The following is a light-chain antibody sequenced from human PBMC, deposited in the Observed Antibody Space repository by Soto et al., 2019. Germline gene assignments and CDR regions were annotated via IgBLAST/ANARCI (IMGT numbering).Light chain of an antibody. CDR2: VTS. J-gene: IGKJ4*01. Sequence: IQLTQSPSSLSASVGDRVTITCRASQGVSSYLAWYQQKPGKAPNLLIYVTSTMQSGVPSRFSGSGSRTDFPLTISTLQPEDFATYYCQQHNSYQLTFGGGTKVEIK. CDR3: QQHNSYQLT. V-gene: IGKV1-9*01. CDR1: QGVSSY.